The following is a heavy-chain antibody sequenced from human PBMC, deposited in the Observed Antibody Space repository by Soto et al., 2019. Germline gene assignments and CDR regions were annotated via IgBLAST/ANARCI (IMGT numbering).Heavy chain of an antibody. D-gene: IGHD6-6*01. V-gene: IGHV1-3*01. CDR1: GYTFTSYA. J-gene: IGHJ6*03. CDR3: ARRKAARPNYYYYYMDV. Sequence: ASVKVSCKASGYTFTSYAMHWVRQAPGQRLEWMGWINAGNGNTKYSQKFQGRVTITRDTSASTAYMELSSLRSEDTAVYYCARRKAARPNYYYYYMDVWSKGTTVTVSS. CDR2: INAGNGNT.